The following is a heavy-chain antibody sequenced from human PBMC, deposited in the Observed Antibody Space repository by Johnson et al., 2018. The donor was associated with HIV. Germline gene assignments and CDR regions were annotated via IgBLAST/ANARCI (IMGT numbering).Heavy chain of an antibody. D-gene: IGHD3-22*01. CDR1: GFSFTYSW. V-gene: IGHV3-7*01. CDR2: IKQAGSDQ. CDR3: ARDSYYYETGGAFDI. J-gene: IGHJ3*02. Sequence: VQLVESGGGLVQPGGSLRLSCVASGFSFTYSWLTWVRQAPGRGLELVANIKQAGSDQYYVASVQGRFTISRDNAQNSLYLQMNTLRAEDTAVYYWARDSYYYETGGAFDIWGQGTMVTVSS.